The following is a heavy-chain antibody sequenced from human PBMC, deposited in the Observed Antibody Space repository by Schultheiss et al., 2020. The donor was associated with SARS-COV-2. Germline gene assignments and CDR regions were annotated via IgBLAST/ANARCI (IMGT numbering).Heavy chain of an antibody. D-gene: IGHD3-22*01. CDR3: ASGQEYFYDSSGFLTRFDY. Sequence: SETLSLTCAVSGGSISSSNWWSWIRQPPGKGLEWIGYIYYSGSTNYNPSLKSRVTISVDTSKNQFSLKLSSVTAADTAVYYCASGQEYFYDSSGFLTRFDYWGQGTLVTVSS. CDR2: IYYSGST. CDR1: GGSISSSNW. J-gene: IGHJ4*02. V-gene: IGHV4-61*05.